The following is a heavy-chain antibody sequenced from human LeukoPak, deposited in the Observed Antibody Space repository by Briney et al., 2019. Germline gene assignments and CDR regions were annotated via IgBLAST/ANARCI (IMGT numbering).Heavy chain of an antibody. V-gene: IGHV3-30*02. Sequence: GGSLRLSCAASGFTFSSYGMHWVRQAPGKGLEWVAFIRYDGSNKYYADSVKGRFTISRDNSKNTLYLQMNGLRAEDTAVYYCAGGATSYGDAFDIWGQGTMVTVSS. J-gene: IGHJ3*02. CDR3: AGGATSYGDAFDI. D-gene: IGHD1-26*01. CDR1: GFTFSSYG. CDR2: IRYDGSNK.